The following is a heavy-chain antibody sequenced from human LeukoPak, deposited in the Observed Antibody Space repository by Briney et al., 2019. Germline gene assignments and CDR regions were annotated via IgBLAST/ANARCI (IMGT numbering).Heavy chain of an antibody. J-gene: IGHJ6*02. CDR3: ARESRYYDFWSGMDV. CDR1: GGSISSYY. D-gene: IGHD3-3*01. V-gene: IGHV4-59*01. CDR2: IYYSGGT. Sequence: TPSETLSLTCTVSGGSISSYYWSWIRQPPGKGLEWIGYIYYSGGTNYNPSLKSRVTISVDTSKNQFSLKLSSVTAADTAVYYCARESRYYDFWSGMDVWGQGTTVTVSS.